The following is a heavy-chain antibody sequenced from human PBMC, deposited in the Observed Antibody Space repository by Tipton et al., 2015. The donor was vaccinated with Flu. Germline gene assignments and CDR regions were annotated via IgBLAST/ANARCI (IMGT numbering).Heavy chain of an antibody. V-gene: IGHV3-48*04. CDR3: TGHRPAANKLYWYFDL. D-gene: IGHD2-2*01. Sequence: SLRLSCAASGFTFSSYSMNWVRQAPGKGLEWVSYISSSSSTIYYADSVKGRFTISRDNAKNSLYLQMNSLRAEDTAVYYCTGHRPAANKLYWYFDLWGRGTLVTVSS. CDR1: GFTFSSYS. CDR2: ISSSSSTI. J-gene: IGHJ2*01.